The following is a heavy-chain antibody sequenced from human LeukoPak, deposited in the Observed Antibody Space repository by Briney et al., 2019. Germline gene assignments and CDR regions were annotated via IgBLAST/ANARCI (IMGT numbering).Heavy chain of an antibody. V-gene: IGHV4-34*01. D-gene: IGHD6-13*01. J-gene: IGHJ5*02. CDR2: INHSGST. CDR1: GGSFSGYY. Sequence: SETLSLTCAVYGGSFSGYYWSWIRQPPGKGLEWIGEINHSGSTNYNPSLKSRVTISIDTSKNQFSLEMSSVTAADTAVYYCARGRGARSSRWYNWFDPWGQGTLVTVSS. CDR3: ARGRGARSSRWYNWFDP.